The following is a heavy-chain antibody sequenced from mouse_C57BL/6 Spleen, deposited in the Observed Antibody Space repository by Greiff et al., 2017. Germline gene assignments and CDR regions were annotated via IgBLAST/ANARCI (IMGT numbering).Heavy chain of an antibody. CDR2: INPNNGGT. CDR3: ARREVTDWYFDV. CDR1: GYTFTDYY. J-gene: IGHJ1*03. Sequence: VQLQQSGPELVKPGASVKISCKASGYTFTDYYMNWVKQSHGKSLEWIGDINPNNGGTSYNQKFKGKATLTVDKSSSTTYMELRSLTSEDSAVYYCARREVTDWYFDVWGTGTTVTVSS. V-gene: IGHV1-26*01. D-gene: IGHD2-2*01.